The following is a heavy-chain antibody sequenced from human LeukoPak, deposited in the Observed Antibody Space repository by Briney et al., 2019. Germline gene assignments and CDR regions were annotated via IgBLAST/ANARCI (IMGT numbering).Heavy chain of an antibody. J-gene: IGHJ6*03. Sequence: GGSLRLSCAASGFTFSSYEMNWVRQAPGKGLKRVSYISSSGSTIYYADSVKGRFTISRDNAKNSLYLQMNSLRAEDTAVYYCARGSTVTTNFYYYYYMDVWGKGTTVAVSS. D-gene: IGHD4-17*01. CDR1: GFTFSSYE. V-gene: IGHV3-48*03. CDR2: ISSSGSTI. CDR3: ARGSTVTTNFYYYYYMDV.